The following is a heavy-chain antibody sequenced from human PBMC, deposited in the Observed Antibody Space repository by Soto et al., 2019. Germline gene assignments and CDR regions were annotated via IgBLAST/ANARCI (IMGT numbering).Heavy chain of an antibody. CDR3: ARDGANWNYWFEP. Sequence: ALVKVSCKASGYTLTSYGISWVLQAPGPGLERMGWISAYNCNTNYAQKLQGRVTMTTDTPTSTASMELRSLRFDDTAVYYCARDGANWNYWFEPWGQGTLVTVPS. CDR1: GYTLTSYG. J-gene: IGHJ5*02. V-gene: IGHV1-18*01. CDR2: ISAYNCNT. D-gene: IGHD1-7*01.